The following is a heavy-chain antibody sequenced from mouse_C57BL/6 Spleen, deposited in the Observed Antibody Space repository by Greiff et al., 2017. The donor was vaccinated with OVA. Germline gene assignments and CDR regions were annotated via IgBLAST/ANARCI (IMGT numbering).Heavy chain of an antibody. Sequence: EVQLQQSGAELVRPGASVKLSCTASGFNIKDDYMHWVKQRPEQGLEWIGWIDPENGDTEYASKFQGKATITADTSSNTAYLQLSSLTSEDTAVYYCTTSYYGSRGWGQGTTLTVSS. CDR3: TTSYYGSRG. V-gene: IGHV14-4*01. CDR2: IDPENGDT. CDR1: GFNIKDDY. D-gene: IGHD1-1*01. J-gene: IGHJ2*01.